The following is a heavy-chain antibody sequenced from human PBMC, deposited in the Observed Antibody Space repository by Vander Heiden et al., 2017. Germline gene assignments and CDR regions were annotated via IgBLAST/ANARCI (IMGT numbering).Heavy chain of an antibody. CDR3: AKDSGQWEDY. D-gene: IGHD1-26*01. CDR1: GVTVSSYA. J-gene: IGHJ4*02. V-gene: IGHV3-23*01. CDR2: SSGRGGST. Sequence: EVQLLESGGGLVQPGGSLRLSCAASGVTVSSYAMSWVGRAPGKGLGWVSASSGRGGSTYYADSVKGRFTISRDKSKNTLYRQMNSLRAEDTAGYYCAKDSGQWEDYWGQGTLGNV.